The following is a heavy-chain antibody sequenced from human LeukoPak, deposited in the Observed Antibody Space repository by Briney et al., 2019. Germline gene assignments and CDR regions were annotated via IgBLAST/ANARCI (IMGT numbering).Heavy chain of an antibody. CDR2: INHSGST. D-gene: IGHD3-10*01. Sequence: SETLSLTCAVYGGSLSGYYWSWIRQPPGKGLEWIGEINHSGSTNYNPSLKSRVTISVDTSKNQFSLKLSSATAADTAVYYCASSKLWFGELLYDNYWGQGTLVTVSS. J-gene: IGHJ4*02. V-gene: IGHV4-34*01. CDR3: ASSKLWFGELLYDNY. CDR1: GGSLSGYY.